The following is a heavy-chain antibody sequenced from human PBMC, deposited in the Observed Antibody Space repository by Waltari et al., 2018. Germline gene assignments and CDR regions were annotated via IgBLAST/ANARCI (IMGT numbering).Heavy chain of an antibody. D-gene: IGHD6-13*01. J-gene: IGHJ4*02. CDR1: GGSFRGYY. Sequence: QVQLQQWGAGLLKPSETLSLTCAVYGGSFRGYYWRWIRQPPGKGPEWIGEINHSGSTNYNPSLKSRVTISVDTSKNQFSLKLSSVTAADTAVYYCAGHIAAAGPFDYWGQGTLVTVSS. CDR3: AGHIAAAGPFDY. V-gene: IGHV4-34*01. CDR2: INHSGST.